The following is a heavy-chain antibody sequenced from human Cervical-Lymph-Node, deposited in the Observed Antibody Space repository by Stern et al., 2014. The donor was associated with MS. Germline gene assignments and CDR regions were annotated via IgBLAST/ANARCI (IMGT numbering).Heavy chain of an antibody. D-gene: IGHD1-26*01. J-gene: IGHJ4*02. V-gene: IGHV1-2*02. CDR1: GYSFTAYF. CDR3: ARDRGSHSDY. CDR2: ISTDTGGA. Sequence: VQLLGSGAEVKKPGASVKVSCKASGYSFTAYFIHWVRQAPGQGLEGMGWISTDTGGANYAQRFQGRVTMTRDTAISTTYMELSRLRSDDTAVYYCARDRGSHSDYWGQGTLVTVSS.